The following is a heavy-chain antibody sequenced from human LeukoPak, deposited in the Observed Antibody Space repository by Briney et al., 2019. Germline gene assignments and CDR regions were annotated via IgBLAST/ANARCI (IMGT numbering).Heavy chain of an antibody. CDR2: IYYSGST. D-gene: IGHD3-10*01. Sequence: SETLSLTCAVSGGSISSYYWSWIRQPPGKGLEWIGYIYYSGSTNYNPSLKSRVTISVDTSKNQFSLKLSSVTAADTAVYYCARVEVPNWFDPWGQGTLVTVSS. CDR1: GGSISSYY. CDR3: ARVEVPNWFDP. J-gene: IGHJ5*02. V-gene: IGHV4-59*01.